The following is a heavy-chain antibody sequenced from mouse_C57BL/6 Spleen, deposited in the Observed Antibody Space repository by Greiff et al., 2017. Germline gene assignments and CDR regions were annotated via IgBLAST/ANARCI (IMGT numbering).Heavy chain of an antibody. J-gene: IGHJ3*01. CDR3: ARWNYDYDVRFAY. D-gene: IGHD2-4*01. Sequence: EVQLQQSGPELVKPGASVKISCKASGYSFTGYYMNWVKQSPEKSLEWIGEINPSTDGTTYNQKFKAKATLTVDKSSSTAYMQLKRLTSEDSAVYYCARWNYDYDVRFAYWGQGTLVTVSA. CDR2: INPSTDGT. CDR1: GYSFTGYY. V-gene: IGHV1-42*01.